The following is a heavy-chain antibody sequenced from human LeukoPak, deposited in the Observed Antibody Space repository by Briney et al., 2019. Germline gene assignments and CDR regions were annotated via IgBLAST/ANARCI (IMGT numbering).Heavy chain of an antibody. CDR3: AKLVGATSNWFDP. CDR2: IKSKTDGGTT. D-gene: IGHD1-26*01. Sequence: GGSLRLSCAASGFTFSNAWMSWVRQAPGKGLEWVGRIKSKTDGGTTDYAAPVKGRFTISRDDSKNTLYLQMNSLRAEDTAVYYCAKLVGATSNWFDPWGQGTLVTVSS. V-gene: IGHV3-15*01. CDR1: GFTFSNAW. J-gene: IGHJ5*02.